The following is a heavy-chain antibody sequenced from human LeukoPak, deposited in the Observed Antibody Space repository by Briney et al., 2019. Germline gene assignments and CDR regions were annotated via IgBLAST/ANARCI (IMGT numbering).Heavy chain of an antibody. CDR1: GGSFSGYY. Sequence: SETLSLTCAVYGGSFSGYYWSWIRQPPGKGLEWIGEINHSGSTNYNPSLKSRVTISVDTSKNQFSLNLSSVTAADTAVYYCARVREAAAVLDYWGQGTLVTVSS. V-gene: IGHV4-34*01. CDR3: ARVREAAAVLDY. J-gene: IGHJ4*02. D-gene: IGHD6-13*01. CDR2: INHSGST.